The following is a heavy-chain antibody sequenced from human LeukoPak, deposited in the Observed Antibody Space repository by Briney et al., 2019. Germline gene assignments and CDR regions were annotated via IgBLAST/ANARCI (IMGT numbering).Heavy chain of an antibody. CDR1: GGSISSSSYY. CDR2: IYYSGST. D-gene: IGHD7-27*01. J-gene: IGHJ6*03. V-gene: IGHV4-39*01. Sequence: PSETLSLTCTVSGGSISSSSYYWGWIRQPPGKGLEWIGSIYYSGSTYYNPSLKSRVTISVDTSKNQFSLKLSSVAAADTAVYYCARAGEPPYYYYMDVWGKGTTVTVSS. CDR3: ARAGEPPYYYYMDV.